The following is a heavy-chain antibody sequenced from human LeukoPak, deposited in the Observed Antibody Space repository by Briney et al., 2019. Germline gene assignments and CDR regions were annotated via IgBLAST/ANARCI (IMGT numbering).Heavy chain of an antibody. CDR1: GGSISNYW. Sequence: PSETLSLTCTVSGGSISNYWWSWIRQPPGKGLEWIGYVFDSGSTNYNPSLKSRVTISVDTSKKQFSLKLSSVTAADTAVYYCARQWLVSPLFDYWGQGTLVTVSS. CDR3: ARQWLVSPLFDY. CDR2: VFDSGST. V-gene: IGHV4-59*01. D-gene: IGHD6-19*01. J-gene: IGHJ4*02.